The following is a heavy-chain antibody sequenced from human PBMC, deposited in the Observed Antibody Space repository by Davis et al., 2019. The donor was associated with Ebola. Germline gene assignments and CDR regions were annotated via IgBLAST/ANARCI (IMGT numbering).Heavy chain of an antibody. CDR1: GGSINSHHW. Sequence: PGGSLRLSCVVSGGSINSHHWWTWVRQPPGKGLEWIGEINQSGGTNYNPSLRSRVTISVDKSKNQFSLRLTSVTAADTAVYFCARRPIWIGDSSFYYGMGVWGQGTTVTVSS. V-gene: IGHV4-4*01. D-gene: IGHD3-16*02. J-gene: IGHJ6*02. CDR2: INQSGGT. CDR3: ARRPIWIGDSSFYYGMGV.